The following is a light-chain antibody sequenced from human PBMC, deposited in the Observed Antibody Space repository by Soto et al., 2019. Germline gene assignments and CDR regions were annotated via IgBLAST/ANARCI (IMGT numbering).Light chain of an antibody. CDR3: QQLYSYSS. CDR2: AAS. CDR1: QDISRY. V-gene: IGKV1-9*01. Sequence: DIQLTQSRSFVSASVGERVTITCRASQDISRYLAWYQQKPGEAPKLLISAASTLQSGVPSRFSGSGSGTEFTLTVSYLLPEDFATYYCQQLYSYSSFGQGTRLENK. J-gene: IGKJ5*01.